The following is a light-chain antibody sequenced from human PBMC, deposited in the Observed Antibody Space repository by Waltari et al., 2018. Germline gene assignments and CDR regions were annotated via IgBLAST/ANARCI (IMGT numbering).Light chain of an antibody. CDR2: DVS. V-gene: IGLV2-11*01. Sequence: QSALTQPRSVSGSPGQSVTISCTGTSSDVGGYNYVSWHQQHPGKAPKLMIYDVSKRPSGVPGRFSGSKSCNTASLTISGLQAEDEADYYCCSYAGSYTWVFGGGTKLTVL. CDR3: CSYAGSYTWV. CDR1: SSDVGGYNY. J-gene: IGLJ3*02.